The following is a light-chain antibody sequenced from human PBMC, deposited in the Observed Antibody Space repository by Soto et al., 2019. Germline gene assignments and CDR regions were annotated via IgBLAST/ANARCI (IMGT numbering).Light chain of an antibody. V-gene: IGLV2-11*01. CDR1: SSDVGGYNY. CDR3: CSYAGRFPYV. Sequence: QSALTQPRSVSGSPGQSVTISCTGTSSDVGGYNYVSWYQQHPGKAPEVKIYDVSKRPSGVPDRFSGSKSGNMASLTISGLQPEDEADYYCCSYAGRFPYVFGTGTKLTVL. CDR2: DVS. J-gene: IGLJ1*01.